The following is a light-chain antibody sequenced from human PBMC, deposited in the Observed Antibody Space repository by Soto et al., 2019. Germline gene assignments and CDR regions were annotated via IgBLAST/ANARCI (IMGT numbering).Light chain of an antibody. V-gene: IGKV3-20*01. CDR1: QSVSSNF. Sequence: EIVLAQSPGTLSLSPGERATLSCRASQSVSSNFLAWYQKKPGQAPRLLIYGASSRATGIPDRFSGSVSGTDFILTISRLEPEDFAVYYCQQYGTSPPTFCQGTRMDIK. CDR3: QQYGTSPPT. CDR2: GAS. J-gene: IGKJ5*01.